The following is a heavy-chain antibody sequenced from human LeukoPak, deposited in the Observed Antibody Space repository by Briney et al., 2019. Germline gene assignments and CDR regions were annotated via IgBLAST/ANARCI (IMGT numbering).Heavy chain of an antibody. J-gene: IGHJ5*02. CDR1: GFPFSRFA. CDR2: IRGSGGGT. Sequence: GGSLRLSCAASGFPFSRFAMTWVRQAPGKGLEWVSSIRGSGGGTYYADSVKGRFTISRDNSKNTLFLQMNNLRAEDTAVYFCAREGETAVVPAAISSWGQGTLVTVSS. V-gene: IGHV3-23*01. CDR3: AREGETAVVPAAISS. D-gene: IGHD2-2*01.